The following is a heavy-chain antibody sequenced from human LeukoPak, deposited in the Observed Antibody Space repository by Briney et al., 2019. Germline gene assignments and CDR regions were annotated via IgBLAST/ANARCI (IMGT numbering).Heavy chain of an antibody. V-gene: IGHV3-9*01. CDR1: GFTFDDYA. Sequence: PGRSLRLSCAASGFTFDDYAMHWVRQAPGKGLEWVSGISWNSGSIGYADSVKGRFTISRDNAKNSLYLQMNSLRAEDTALYYCAKDPLHRIVGATTAFDIWGQGTMVTVSS. CDR2: ISWNSGSI. D-gene: IGHD1-26*01. CDR3: AKDPLHRIVGATTAFDI. J-gene: IGHJ3*02.